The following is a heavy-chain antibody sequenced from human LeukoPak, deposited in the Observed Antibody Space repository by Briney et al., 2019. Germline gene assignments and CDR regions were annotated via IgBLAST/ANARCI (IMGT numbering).Heavy chain of an antibody. D-gene: IGHD5-18*01. CDR3: VRDTTTDY. Sequence: SETLSLTCAVSGYSISSGYYWGGIRQPPGKGLEWIGSIYHSGSTYYNPSLKSRVTISVDTSKNQFSLKLSSVTAADTAVYYCVRDTTTDYWGQGTLVTVSS. J-gene: IGHJ4*02. V-gene: IGHV4-38-2*01. CDR1: GYSISSGYY. CDR2: IYHSGST.